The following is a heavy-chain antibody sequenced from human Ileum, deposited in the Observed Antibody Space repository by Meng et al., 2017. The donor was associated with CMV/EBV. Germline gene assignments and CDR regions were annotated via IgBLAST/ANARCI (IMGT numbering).Heavy chain of an antibody. V-gene: IGHV3-23*01. CDR2: IDSSDRT. CDR1: GFTFNTYG. Sequence: GGSLRLSCAVSGFTFNTYGMHWVRQAPGKGLEWVSTIDSSDRTYYADSVRGRFTISRDNSMNTLHLQMNSLRAEDTAVYYCAKSLVDTAMDLDEWSQETLVTVSS. CDR3: AKSLVDTAMDLDE. D-gene: IGHD5-18*01. J-gene: IGHJ4*02.